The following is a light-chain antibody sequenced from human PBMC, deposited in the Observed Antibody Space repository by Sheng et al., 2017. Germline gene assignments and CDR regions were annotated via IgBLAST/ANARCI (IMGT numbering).Light chain of an antibody. Sequence: DIVMTQSPATLSVSPGERATLSCRASQSVSSNLAWYQQKPGQAPRLLIYAASSGATGIPGRFSGSGSGTDFTLTISKLEPQDFGVYYCQQYGSFPITFGQGTRLDIK. CDR2: AAS. J-gene: IGKJ5*01. CDR1: QSVSSN. V-gene: IGKV3-20*01. CDR3: QQYGSFPIT.